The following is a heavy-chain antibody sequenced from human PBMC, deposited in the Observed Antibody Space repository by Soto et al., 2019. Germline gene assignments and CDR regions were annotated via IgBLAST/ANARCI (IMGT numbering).Heavy chain of an antibody. CDR3: ARPTEGYSTLGVYYFDY. V-gene: IGHV4-39*01. CDR2: IYYSGST. D-gene: IGHD5-12*01. Sequence: QLQLQESGPGLVKPSETLSLTCTVSGGSISSSSYYWGWIRQPPGKGLEWIGSIYYSGSTYYNPSLKSRATISVDTSKNQFSLKLSSVTAADTAVYYCARPTEGYSTLGVYYFDYWGQGTLVTVSS. CDR1: GGSISSSSYY. J-gene: IGHJ4*02.